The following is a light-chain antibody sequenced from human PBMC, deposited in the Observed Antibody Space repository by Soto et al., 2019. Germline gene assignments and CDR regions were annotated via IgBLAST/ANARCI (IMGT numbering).Light chain of an antibody. J-gene: IGLJ2*01. CDR1: SSDVGGYNY. CDR3: SSYTSSSTRV. V-gene: IGLV2-14*01. Sequence: QSALTQPASVSGSPGQSITISCTGTSSDVGGYNYVSWYQQHPGKAPKLMIYDVSNRPSGGSNRFSGSKSGNTASLTISGLQAEDEADYYCSSYTSSSTRVFGGGTKVTVL. CDR2: DVS.